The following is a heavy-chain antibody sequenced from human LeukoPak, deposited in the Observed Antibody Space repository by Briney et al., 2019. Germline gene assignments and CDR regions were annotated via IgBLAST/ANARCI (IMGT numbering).Heavy chain of an antibody. Sequence: SETLSLTCTVSGGSVSNTIYYWNWIRQPPGKGLEWIGYIYYSGSTNYNPSLKSRVTISVDTSKNQFSLKLSSVTAADTAVYYCARLRYSSGWLGYFDYWGQGTLVTVSS. CDR3: ARLRYSSGWLGYFDY. CDR1: GGSVSNTIYY. D-gene: IGHD6-19*01. V-gene: IGHV4-61*01. J-gene: IGHJ4*02. CDR2: IYYSGST.